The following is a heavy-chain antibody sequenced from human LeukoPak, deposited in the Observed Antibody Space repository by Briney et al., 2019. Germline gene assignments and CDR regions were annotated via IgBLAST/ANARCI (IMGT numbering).Heavy chain of an antibody. CDR1: GGSISSYY. CDR3: ARVSDNYEGWFDP. J-gene: IGHJ5*02. D-gene: IGHD4-11*01. V-gene: IGHV4-59*01. CDR2: IYYSGST. Sequence: SETLSLTCTVSGGSISSYYWSWIRQPPVKGLEWIGYIYYSGSTNYNPSLKSRVTISVDTSKNQFSLKLSSVTAADTAVYYCARVSDNYEGWFDPWGQGTLVTVSS.